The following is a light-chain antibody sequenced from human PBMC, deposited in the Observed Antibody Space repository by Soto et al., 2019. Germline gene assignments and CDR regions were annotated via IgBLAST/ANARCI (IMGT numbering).Light chain of an antibody. CDR3: QQYNNWLT. CDR2: GAS. J-gene: IGKJ2*01. V-gene: IGKV3-15*01. CDR1: QSVSSN. Sequence: EVVMTQSPVTLSVSPGERATLSCRASQSVSSNLAWYQHKPGQAPRLLIYGASTRATGIPARFSGSGSGTEFTLTISSLQSEDFAVYYCQQYNNWLTFGQGTKPEIK.